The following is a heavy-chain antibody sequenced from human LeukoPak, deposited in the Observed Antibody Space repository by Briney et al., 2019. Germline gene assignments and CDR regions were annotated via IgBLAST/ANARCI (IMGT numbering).Heavy chain of an antibody. D-gene: IGHD3-10*01. Sequence: PGGSLRLSCAASRFTFDEYGMSWVRQTAGKGLEWVSGINWNGRSIGYADSVKGRFTVSRDNAKNSLYLQMNSLRAEDTAVYYCARDKKEYYYGSGSYYWAGDFYFDYWGQGTLVTVSS. J-gene: IGHJ4*02. CDR1: RFTFDEYG. CDR3: ARDKKEYYYGSGSYYWAGDFYFDY. V-gene: IGHV3-20*04. CDR2: INWNGRSI.